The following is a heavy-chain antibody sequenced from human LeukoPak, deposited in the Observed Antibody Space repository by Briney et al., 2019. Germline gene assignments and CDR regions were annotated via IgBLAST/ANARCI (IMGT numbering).Heavy chain of an antibody. V-gene: IGHV3-21*01. CDR3: TRGGVTTHYDY. CDR1: GFAFSPYT. Sequence: GGSLRLSCAASGFAFSPYTMNWVRQAPGEGLEWVSSISGSSTYILYADSVKGRFTISRDNAKNSLHLQMNSLRAEDTAVYHCTRGGVTTHYDYWGQGTLVTVPS. J-gene: IGHJ4*02. D-gene: IGHD5-18*01. CDR2: ISGSSTYI.